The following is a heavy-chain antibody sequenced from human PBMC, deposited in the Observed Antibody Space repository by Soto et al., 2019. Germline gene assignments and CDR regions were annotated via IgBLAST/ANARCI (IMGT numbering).Heavy chain of an antibody. CDR2: IYYSGST. CDR3: ASYGVAGQTPFDY. D-gene: IGHD6-19*01. V-gene: IGHV4-39*01. J-gene: IGHJ4*02. CDR1: GGSISSSSYY. Sequence: QLQLQESGPGLVKPSETLSLTCTVSGGSISSSSYYWGWIRQPPGKGLEWIGSIYYSGSTYYNPSLKSRVTISVDTSKNQFSLKLSSVTAADTAVYYCASYGVAGQTPFDYWGQGTLVTVSS.